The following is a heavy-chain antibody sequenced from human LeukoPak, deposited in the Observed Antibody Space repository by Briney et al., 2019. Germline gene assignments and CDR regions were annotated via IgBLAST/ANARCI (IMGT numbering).Heavy chain of an antibody. D-gene: IGHD3-22*01. V-gene: IGHV4-61*01. CDR1: GGSVSSGSYY. CDR2: IYYSGST. J-gene: IGHJ4*02. CDR3: ARLYHDSSGYYGFDY. Sequence: SETLSLTCTVSGGSVSSGSYYWSWIRQPPGKGLEWIGYIYYSGSTNYNPSLKSRVTISVDTSKNQFSLKLSSVTAADTAVYYCARLYHDSSGYYGFDYWGQGTLVTVSS.